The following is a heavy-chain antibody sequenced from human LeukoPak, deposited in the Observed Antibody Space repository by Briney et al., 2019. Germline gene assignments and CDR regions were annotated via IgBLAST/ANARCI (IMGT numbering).Heavy chain of an antibody. Sequence: GASVKVSCKASGYTFTSYGISWVRQAPGQGLEWMGWINGYNGNTNYAQKLQGRVTMTTDTSTSTAYMEMRSLRSDDTAVYYCARDGAANIPRFDPWGQGTLVTVSS. J-gene: IGHJ5*02. CDR3: ARDGAANIPRFDP. CDR2: INGYNGNT. V-gene: IGHV1-18*01. CDR1: GYTFTSYG. D-gene: IGHD1-26*01.